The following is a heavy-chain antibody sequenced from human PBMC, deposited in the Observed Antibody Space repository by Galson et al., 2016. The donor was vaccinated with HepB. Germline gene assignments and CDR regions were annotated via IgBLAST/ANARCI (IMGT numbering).Heavy chain of an antibody. D-gene: IGHD6-19*01. Sequence: SETLSLTCAVSGGSFSDYYWSWIRQPPGKGLEWIGEINHSGRTNYNLFLKSRVTITVDTSKNQFSLKLTSVTAADTAVYYCARVVSSGWRYFDLWGRGTLVTVSS. V-gene: IGHV4-34*01. CDR2: INHSGRT. CDR1: GGSFSDYY. CDR3: ARVVSSGWRYFDL. J-gene: IGHJ2*01.